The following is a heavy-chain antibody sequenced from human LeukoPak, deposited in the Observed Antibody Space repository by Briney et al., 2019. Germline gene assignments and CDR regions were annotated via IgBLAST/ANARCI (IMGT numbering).Heavy chain of an antibody. J-gene: IGHJ3*02. CDR3: VRWQDI. Sequence: PGGSLRLSXAASGSTFSSYWMHWVRQAPGKGLVWVSRIKTDGSYASYAESVKSRFTVSRDNAKNTLYLQMNSLRAEDTAVYYCVRWQDIWGQGTMVTVSS. V-gene: IGHV3-74*01. CDR2: IKTDGSYA. CDR1: GSTFSSYW.